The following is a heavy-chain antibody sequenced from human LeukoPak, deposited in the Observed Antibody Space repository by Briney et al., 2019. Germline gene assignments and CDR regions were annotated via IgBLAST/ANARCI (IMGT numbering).Heavy chain of an antibody. V-gene: IGHV1-24*01. CDR3: ATGVVVPAAIPYYYFDY. Sequence: ASVKVSCKVCGYTLTELSMHWVRQAPGKGLEWVGGFDPEDGETIYAQKFQGRVTMTEDTSTDTAYMELSSLRSEDTAVYYCATGVVVPAAIPYYYFDYWGQGTLVTVSS. CDR2: FDPEDGET. CDR1: GYTLTELS. D-gene: IGHD2-2*02. J-gene: IGHJ4*02.